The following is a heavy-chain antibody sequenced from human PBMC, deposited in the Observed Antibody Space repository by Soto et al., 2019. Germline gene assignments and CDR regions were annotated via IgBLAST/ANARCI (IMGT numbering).Heavy chain of an antibody. CDR3: ARIWGGGGYALIY. D-gene: IGHD2-8*01. J-gene: IGHJ4*02. CDR1: GFTFSDFY. CDR2: ISSSGTAT. Sequence: QVQLVESGGGLVKPGGSLRLSCAASGFTFSDFYMSWIRQAPGKGLEWISYISSSGTATYYTDSVKGRFTISRDNANNSLYLQMTTLGDEDTAVYYCARIWGGGGYALIYWGQGTLVTVSS. V-gene: IGHV3-11*01.